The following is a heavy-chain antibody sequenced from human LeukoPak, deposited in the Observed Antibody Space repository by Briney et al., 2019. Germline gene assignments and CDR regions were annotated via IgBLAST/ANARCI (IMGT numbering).Heavy chain of an antibody. CDR3: ATEVTMIVVAQSYWYFDL. V-gene: IGHV1-24*01. CDR2: FDPEDGET. D-gene: IGHD3-22*01. J-gene: IGHJ2*01. CDR1: GYTLTELS. Sequence: ASVKVSCKVSGYTLTELSMHWVRQAPGNGLEWMGGFDPEDGETIYAQKFQGRVTMTEDTSTDTAYMELSSLRSEDTAVYYCATEVTMIVVAQSYWYFDLWGRGTLVTVSS.